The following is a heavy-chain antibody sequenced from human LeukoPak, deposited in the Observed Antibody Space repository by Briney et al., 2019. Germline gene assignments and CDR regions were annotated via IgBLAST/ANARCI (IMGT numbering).Heavy chain of an antibody. Sequence: PSQTLSLTCAVSGGSISSGGYSWSWIRQPPGKGLEWIGYIYHSGSTYYNPSLKSRVTISVDRSKNQFSLKLSSVTAADTAVYYCAREGREGMDVWVKGTTVTVSS. CDR3: AREGREGMDV. CDR1: GGSISSGGYS. CDR2: IYHSGST. J-gene: IGHJ6*04. V-gene: IGHV4-30-2*01.